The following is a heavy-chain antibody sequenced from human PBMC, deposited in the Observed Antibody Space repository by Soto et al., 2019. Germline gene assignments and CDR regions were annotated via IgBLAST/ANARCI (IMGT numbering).Heavy chain of an antibody. CDR2: IYYSGST. CDR3: AGGLQNNWFDP. CDR1: GGSISSDTYY. V-gene: IGHV4-39*01. D-gene: IGHD4-4*01. J-gene: IGHJ5*02. Sequence: PSETLSLTCTVSGGSISSDTYYWVWIRQPPGKGLEWIGSIYYSGSTYYNPSLKSRVTISVDTSKNQFSLKLTSVTAADTAVYYCAGGLQNNWFDPWGLGTLVTVSS.